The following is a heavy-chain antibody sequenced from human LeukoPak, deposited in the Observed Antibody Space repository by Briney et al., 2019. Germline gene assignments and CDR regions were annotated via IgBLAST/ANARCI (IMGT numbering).Heavy chain of an antibody. V-gene: IGHV4-31*03. CDR1: GGSISSGGYY. Sequence: SQTLSLTCTVSGGSISSGGYYWSWIRQHPGKGLEWIGYIYYSGSTYYNPSLKSRVTISVDTSKNQFSLKLSAVTAADTAVYYCAGEAPTDDAFDIWGQGTMVTVSS. CDR2: IYYSGST. J-gene: IGHJ3*02. D-gene: IGHD4-17*01. CDR3: AGEAPTDDAFDI.